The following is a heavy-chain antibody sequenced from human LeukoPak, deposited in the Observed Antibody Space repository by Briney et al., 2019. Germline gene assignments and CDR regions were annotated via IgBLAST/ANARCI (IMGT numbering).Heavy chain of an antibody. CDR3: AKDIFRWSFDY. D-gene: IGHD2-21*01. CDR1: GFTFSSYE. V-gene: IGHV3-48*03. Sequence: GGSLRLSCAASGFTFSSYEMNWVRQAPGKGLEWVSYISSSGSTIYYADSVKGRFTISRDNAKNSLYLQMNSLRADDTATYFCAKDIFRWSFDYWAQGVLVTVSS. J-gene: IGHJ4*02. CDR2: ISSSGSTI.